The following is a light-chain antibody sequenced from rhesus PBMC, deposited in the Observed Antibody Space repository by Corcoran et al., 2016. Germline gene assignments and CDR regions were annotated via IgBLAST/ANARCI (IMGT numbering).Light chain of an antibody. J-gene: IGKJ3*01. CDR1: QGIHNY. CDR3: QQYNNSPFT. CDR2: YVS. Sequence: DIQMTQSPSSLSASVGDTVTITCRARQGIHNYLSWYQQKPGKTPNPLIYYVSSLETGVPSRFSGSGSGTDYTLNMRSLQPEDIATYYCQQYNNSPFTFGPGTKLDIK. V-gene: IGKV1-66*01.